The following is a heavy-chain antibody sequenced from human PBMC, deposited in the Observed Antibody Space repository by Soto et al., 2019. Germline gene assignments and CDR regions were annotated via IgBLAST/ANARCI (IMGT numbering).Heavy chain of an antibody. D-gene: IGHD6-19*01. J-gene: IGHJ4*02. Sequence: GGSLRLSCAASGFTFSSYGMHWVRQAPGKGLEWVAVISYDGSNKYYADSVKGRFTISRDNSKNTLYLQMNSLRAEDTAVYYCAKVGAVAGTRWYYFDYWGQGTLVTVSS. CDR1: GFTFSSYG. CDR3: AKVGAVAGTRWYYFDY. CDR2: ISYDGSNK. V-gene: IGHV3-30*18.